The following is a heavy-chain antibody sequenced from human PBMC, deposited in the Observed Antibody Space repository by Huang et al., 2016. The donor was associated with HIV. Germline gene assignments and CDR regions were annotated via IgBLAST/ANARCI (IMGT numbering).Heavy chain of an antibody. CDR2: KKQDGSEK. CDR1: GFTFSNYW. CDR3: ARDYVWGSYRPTYWYFDF. J-gene: IGHJ2*01. Sequence: DVQLVESGGGLVQPGGSLRLSCAASGFTFSNYWMSWVRQATGKGLEWVANKKQDGSEKNYVDSGKGRFTITRDNAKNLLYLQMNSLRAEDTAVYYCARDYVWGSYRPTYWYFDFWGRGTLVTVSS. V-gene: IGHV3-7*01. D-gene: IGHD3-16*02.